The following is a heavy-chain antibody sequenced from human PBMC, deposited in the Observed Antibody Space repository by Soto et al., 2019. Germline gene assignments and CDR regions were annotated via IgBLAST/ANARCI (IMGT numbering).Heavy chain of an antibody. V-gene: IGHV4-39*01. J-gene: IGHJ5*02. D-gene: IGHD6-19*01. CDR2: MHYSGST. CDR1: GVSFRSSDYY. CDR3: ARPGYSSNWYWFAP. Sequence: QVQLLESGPGLVKPSETLSLTCTVSGVSFRSSDYYWGWIRQPPNEGLEWIGSMHYSGSTFYNPSLKSRVSISVDKSKNQFYLKLTSMTAADTAVYYCARPGYSSNWYWFAPWGQGTLVTVSS.